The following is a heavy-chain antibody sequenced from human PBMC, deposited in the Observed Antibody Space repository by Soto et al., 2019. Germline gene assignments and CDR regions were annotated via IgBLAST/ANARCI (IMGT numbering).Heavy chain of an antibody. CDR2: IWYDGSNK. V-gene: IGHV3-33*08. CDR1: GFTFSSYG. CDR3: ARATSDIVVVPDE. Sequence: GGSLRLSCAASGFTFSSYGMHWVRQAPGKGLEWVAVIWYDGSNKYYADSVKGRFTISRDNSKNTLYLQMNSLRAEDPAVYYCARATSDIVVVPDEWGQGTLVTVSS. D-gene: IGHD2-2*01. J-gene: IGHJ4*02.